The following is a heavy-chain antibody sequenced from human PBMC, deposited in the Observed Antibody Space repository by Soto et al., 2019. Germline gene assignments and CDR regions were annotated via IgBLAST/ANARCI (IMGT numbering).Heavy chain of an antibody. D-gene: IGHD3-10*01. CDR3: AKDISASGCGSDY. V-gene: IGHV3-30*18. Sequence: QVQLVESGGGVVQPGRSLRLSCEASGFTFSSYGMHWVRQAPGKGLEWVAFISYDGSNEYYADSVRGRFDISRDNSRNSVSLHLSSLRGEATSGYYCAKDISASGCGSDYWGQGSLVTVSS. J-gene: IGHJ4*02. CDR1: GFTFSSYG. CDR2: ISYDGSNE.